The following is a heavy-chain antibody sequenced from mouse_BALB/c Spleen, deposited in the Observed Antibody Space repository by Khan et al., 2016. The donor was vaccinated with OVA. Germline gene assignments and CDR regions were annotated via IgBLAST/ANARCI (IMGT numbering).Heavy chain of an antibody. J-gene: IGHJ4*01. CDR1: GYSITSNYA. CDR3: ARGNYYGYAMDY. D-gene: IGHD1-1*01. V-gene: IGHV3-2*02. CDR2: ISYSGST. Sequence: EVQLQESGPGLVKPSQSLSLTCTVTGYSITSNYAWNWIRQFPGNKLVWMGYISYSGSTSYNPSLKSRISITRDTSKNQFFLQLSSVTTEDTATYYCARGNYYGYAMDYWGQGTSVTVSS.